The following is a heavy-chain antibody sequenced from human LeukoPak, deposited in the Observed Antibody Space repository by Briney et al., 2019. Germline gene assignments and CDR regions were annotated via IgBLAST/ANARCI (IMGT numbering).Heavy chain of an antibody. CDR3: AREVPLGDAFDI. CDR2: IYNSGST. J-gene: IGHJ3*02. V-gene: IGHV4-61*02. D-gene: IGHD3-10*01. Sequence: SQTLSLTCDVSGGSISSGSYYWTWIRQPAGKGLEWIGRIYNSGSTHYNPSLKSRVTISVDTSKNQFSLKLSSVTAADTAVYYCAREVPLGDAFDIWGQGTMVTVSS. CDR1: GGSISSGSYY.